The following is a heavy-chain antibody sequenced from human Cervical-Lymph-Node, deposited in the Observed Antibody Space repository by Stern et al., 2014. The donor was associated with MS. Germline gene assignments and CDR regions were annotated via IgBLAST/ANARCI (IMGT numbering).Heavy chain of an antibody. CDR2: IYFRGTT. V-gene: IGHV4-59*01. Sequence: QVQLQESGRGLVKPSETLSLTCTVSGESIRSYYWSWIRQSPGKGLEWGGAIYFRGTTNYNPSLKSRLTISVDTSKSQFSMQLTSVTTADTAVYYCARAVMGTSYYFDFWGQGALVTVSS. CDR3: ARAVMGTSYYFDF. CDR1: GESIRSYY. D-gene: IGHD1-14*01. J-gene: IGHJ4*02.